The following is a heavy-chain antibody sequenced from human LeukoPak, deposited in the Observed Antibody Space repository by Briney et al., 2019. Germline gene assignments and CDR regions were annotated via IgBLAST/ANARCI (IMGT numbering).Heavy chain of an antibody. CDR1: GYTFTSYY. V-gene: IGHV1-46*01. Sequence: EASVKVSCKASGYTFTSYYMHWVRQAPGQGLEWMGIINPSGGRTSYAQKFQGRVTMTRDMSTSTVYMELSSLRSEDTAVYYCARGIGYSSSWYRNYYYYYYMDVWGEGTTVTVSS. J-gene: IGHJ6*03. CDR3: ARGIGYSSSWYRNYYYYYYMDV. D-gene: IGHD6-13*01. CDR2: INPSGGRT.